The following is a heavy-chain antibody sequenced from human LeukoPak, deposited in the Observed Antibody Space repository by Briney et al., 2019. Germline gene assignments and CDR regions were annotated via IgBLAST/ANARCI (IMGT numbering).Heavy chain of an antibody. CDR2: INPNSGGT. D-gene: IGHD1-26*01. CDR3: ARAPDGRWELHEYYYYMDV. V-gene: IGHV1-2*02. Sequence: ASVKVSCKASGYTFTGHYMHWVRQAPGQGLEWMGWINPNSGGTNYAQKFQGRVTMTRDTSISTAYMELSRLRSDDAAVYYCARAPDGRWELHEYYYYMDVWGKGTTVTVSS. J-gene: IGHJ6*03. CDR1: GYTFTGHY.